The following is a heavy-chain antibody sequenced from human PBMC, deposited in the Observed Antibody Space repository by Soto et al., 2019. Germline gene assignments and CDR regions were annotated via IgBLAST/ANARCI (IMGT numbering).Heavy chain of an antibody. CDR3: VKDVGFYSTSSAHSVPAFYFLP. Sequence: RGSLRLSCAASGFAFSRYAMSWVRQAPGKGLEWVSSIRNTGGNTYYADSVRGRFTISRDNSKNTLSLQMGGLRAEDSALYFCVKDVGFYSTSSAHSVPAFYFLPWAQGA. CDR2: IRNTGGNT. V-gene: IGHV3-23*01. J-gene: IGHJ5*02. D-gene: IGHD2-2*01. CDR1: GFAFSRYA.